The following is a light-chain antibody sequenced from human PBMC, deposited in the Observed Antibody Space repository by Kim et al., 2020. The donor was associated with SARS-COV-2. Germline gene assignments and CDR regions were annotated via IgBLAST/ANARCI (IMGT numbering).Light chain of an antibody. CDR3: HCYDSALAVL. CDR2: ANN. J-gene: IGLJ2*01. Sequence: QSVLTQPPSVSGSPGQRVTISCTGTYSNVGAGFDTFWYRQFPGKAPQLLIYANNRRAAGVPDRFSASKSGTSSTLAITGLQPADEAVYYCHCYDSALAVLFGGGTQLTVL. V-gene: IGLV1-40*01. CDR1: YSNVGAGFD.